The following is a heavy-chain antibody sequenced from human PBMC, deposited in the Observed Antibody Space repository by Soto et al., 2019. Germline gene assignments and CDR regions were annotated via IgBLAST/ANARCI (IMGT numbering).Heavy chain of an antibody. V-gene: IGHV3-23*01. CDR2: INNSGDT. Sequence: PGRSLRLSCAVSGFSFGSYAMSWVRQSPGRGLEWVSIINNSGDTYYADSVKGRFTISRDNSKNMLYVQMNSLRAEDTAVYYCAKMTSGSYGRNYGMDVWGQGTTVTVSS. D-gene: IGHD5-18*01. J-gene: IGHJ6*02. CDR1: GFSFGSYA. CDR3: AKMTSGSYGRNYGMDV.